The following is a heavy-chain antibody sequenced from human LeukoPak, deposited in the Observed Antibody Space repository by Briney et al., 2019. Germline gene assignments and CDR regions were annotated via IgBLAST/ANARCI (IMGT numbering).Heavy chain of an antibody. CDR1: GYTFTSYD. D-gene: IGHD4-23*01. J-gene: IGHJ4*02. CDR3: ARGVQTTVVDFDY. Sequence: EASVTVSCKASGYTFTSYDINWVRQATGQGLEWMGWMNPNSSNTGYAQKFQGRVTMTRNTSISTAYMELSSLRSEDTAVYYCARGVQTTVVDFDYWGQGTLVTVSS. CDR2: MNPNSSNT. V-gene: IGHV1-8*01.